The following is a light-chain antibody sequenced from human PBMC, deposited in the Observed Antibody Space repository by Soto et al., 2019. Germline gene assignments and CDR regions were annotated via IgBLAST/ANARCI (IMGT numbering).Light chain of an antibody. Sequence: SYELTQPPSVSVAPGKTAMITCGGNKIGSKGVHWYQQKPGQAPVLVIYYDGDRPSGIPERFSGSSSGSTATLTISRVEAGDEADYYCQVWDNTSDHYVFGTGTKVTVL. J-gene: IGLJ1*01. CDR1: KIGSKG. CDR2: YDG. CDR3: QVWDNTSDHYV. V-gene: IGLV3-21*04.